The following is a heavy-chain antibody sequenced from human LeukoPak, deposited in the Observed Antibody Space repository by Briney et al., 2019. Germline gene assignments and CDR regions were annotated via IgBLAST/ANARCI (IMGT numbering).Heavy chain of an antibody. V-gene: IGHV4-59*01. D-gene: IGHD5-18*01. J-gene: IGHJ4*02. CDR3: AGRYSYGYVGY. CDR1: GDSITGYY. Sequence: PSETLSLTCSVSGDSITGYYWSWIRQPPGKGLEWIGYIYYTGSTNFNPSLKSRVTMSVDTSKNQFSLKLTSVTAADTAVYYCAGRYSYGYVGYWGQGTLVTVSS. CDR2: IYYTGST.